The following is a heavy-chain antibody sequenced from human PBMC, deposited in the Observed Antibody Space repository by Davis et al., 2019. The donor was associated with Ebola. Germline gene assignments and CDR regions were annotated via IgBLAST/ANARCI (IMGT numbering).Heavy chain of an antibody. J-gene: IGHJ2*01. D-gene: IGHD2-15*01. CDR2: IYSGGST. CDR3: AKARRDYCSGGSCYIRYFDL. CDR1: GFTVSSNY. V-gene: IGHV3-66*01. Sequence: GESLKISCAASGFTVSSNYMSWVRQAPGKGLEWVSVIYSGGSTYYADSVKGRFTISRDNSKNTLYLQMNSLRAEDTAVYYCAKARRDYCSGGSCYIRYFDLWGRGTLVTVSS.